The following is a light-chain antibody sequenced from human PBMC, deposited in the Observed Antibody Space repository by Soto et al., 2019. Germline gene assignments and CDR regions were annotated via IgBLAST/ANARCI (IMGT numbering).Light chain of an antibody. Sequence: EIVMTQSPDTLSVSPGERATLSCRASQSVSSNLAWYQQKPGQAPSLLIYGASTRATGIPARFSGSGSGTEFTLTISSLQSEDFAVYYCQQYNKWPPSNTFGQGTKLEIK. CDR2: GAS. CDR3: QQYNKWPPSNT. CDR1: QSVSSN. V-gene: IGKV3-15*01. J-gene: IGKJ2*01.